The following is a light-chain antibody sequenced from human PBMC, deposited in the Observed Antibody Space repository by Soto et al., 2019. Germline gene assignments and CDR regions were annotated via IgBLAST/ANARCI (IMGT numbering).Light chain of an antibody. V-gene: IGLV2-23*01. CDR2: EGS. J-gene: IGLJ2*01. Sequence: QSALTQPASVSGSPGQSITISCTGTSSDVGSYNLVSWYQQHPGKAPKLMIYEGSKRPSGVSNRFSGSKSGKTASLTTSGLQAEDEADDYCCSYAGSSTRWVFGGGTKLTVL. CDR1: SSDVGSYNL. CDR3: CSYAGSSTRWV.